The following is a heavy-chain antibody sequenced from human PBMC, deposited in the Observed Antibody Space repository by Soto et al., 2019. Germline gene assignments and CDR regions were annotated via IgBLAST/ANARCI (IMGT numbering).Heavy chain of an antibody. CDR1: GFSVSSNY. D-gene: IGHD2-21*02. CDR2: IYSGGSR. V-gene: IGHV3-53*01. CDR3: ARGDCGGDSKIYCYYGMDV. Sequence: GALRLSCAASGFSVSSNYLSWVRQAPGKGLEWVSVIYSGGSRYYADSVKGRFTISRDNSKNLLYLQMNSLRAEDTAVYYCARGDCGGDSKIYCYYGMDVWGQGTTVTVSS. J-gene: IGHJ6*02.